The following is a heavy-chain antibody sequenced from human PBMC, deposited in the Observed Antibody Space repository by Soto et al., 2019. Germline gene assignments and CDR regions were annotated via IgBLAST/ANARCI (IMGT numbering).Heavy chain of an antibody. D-gene: IGHD3-3*01. CDR3: ARDRLRFLEWPLDY. J-gene: IGHJ4*02. CDR2: ISAYNGNT. V-gene: IGHV1-18*01. CDR1: GYTFTSYG. Sequence: ASVKVSCKASGYTFTSYGISWVRQAPGQGLEWMGWISAYNGNTNYAQKLQGRVTMTTDTSTSTAYVELRSLRSDDTAVYYCARDRLRFLEWPLDYWGQGTLVTVSS.